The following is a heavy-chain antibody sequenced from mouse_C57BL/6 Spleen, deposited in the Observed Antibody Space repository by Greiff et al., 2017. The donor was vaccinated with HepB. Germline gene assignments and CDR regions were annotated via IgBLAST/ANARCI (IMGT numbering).Heavy chain of an antibody. Sequence: QVQLQQPGAELVRPGTSVKLSCKASGYTFTSYWMHWVKQRPGQGLEWIGVIDPSDSYTNYNQKFKGKATLTVDTSSSTAYMQLSSLTSEDSAVYYCARIIYDYDVWFAYWGQGTLVTVSA. D-gene: IGHD2-4*01. CDR1: GYTFTSYW. CDR3: ARIIYDYDVWFAY. CDR2: IDPSDSYT. V-gene: IGHV1-59*01. J-gene: IGHJ3*01.